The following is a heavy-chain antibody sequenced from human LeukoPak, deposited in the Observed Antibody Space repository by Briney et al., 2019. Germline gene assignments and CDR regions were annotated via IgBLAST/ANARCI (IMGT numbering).Heavy chain of an antibody. Sequence: PGGSLRLSCAASGFTFSSYSMNWVRQAPGKGLEWVSYISSSSSTIYYADSVKGRFTISRDNAKDSLYLQMNSLRAEDTAVYYCAREGTYYDNSGVKIDAFDIWGQGTMVTVSS. D-gene: IGHD3-22*01. V-gene: IGHV3-48*04. CDR3: AREGTYYDNSGVKIDAFDI. CDR2: ISSSSSTI. J-gene: IGHJ3*02. CDR1: GFTFSSYS.